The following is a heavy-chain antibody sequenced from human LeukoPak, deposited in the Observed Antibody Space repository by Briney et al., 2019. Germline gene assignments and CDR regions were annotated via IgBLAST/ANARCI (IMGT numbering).Heavy chain of an antibody. CDR1: GYTFTSYY. D-gene: IGHD4-23*01. Sequence: ASVKVSCKASGYTFTSYYMHWVRQAPGQGLEWMGIINPSGGSTSYAQKLQGRVTLTTDTSTNTAYMELRSLRSDDTAVYYCATGVFRWPFDYWGQGTLVTVSS. V-gene: IGHV1-46*01. CDR3: ATGVFRWPFDY. J-gene: IGHJ4*02. CDR2: INPSGGST.